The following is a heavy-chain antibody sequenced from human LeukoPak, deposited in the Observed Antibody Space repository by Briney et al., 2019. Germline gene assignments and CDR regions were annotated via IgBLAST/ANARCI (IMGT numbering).Heavy chain of an antibody. CDR2: IYPGDSDT. V-gene: IGHV5-51*01. Sequence: GESLKISCKGSGYMFPNHWIGWVRQIPGRVLELMGIIYPGDSDTRYNPSIHGQVTISADKSMTTAYMEWHSLEASDTAMYFCAKSGGSRPLYFDSWGQGTLVTVSS. D-gene: IGHD2-15*01. CDR1: GYMFPNHW. J-gene: IGHJ4*02. CDR3: AKSGGSRPLYFDS.